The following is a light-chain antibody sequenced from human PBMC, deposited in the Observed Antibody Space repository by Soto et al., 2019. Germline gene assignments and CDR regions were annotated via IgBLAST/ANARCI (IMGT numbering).Light chain of an antibody. J-gene: IGLJ3*02. CDR2: EVS. V-gene: IGLV2-14*01. CDR3: SSYTSSTTLNWV. Sequence: QSVLTQPASVSGSPGQSITISCTATTSDIGGYNSVSWYQQHPGRAPKLMIYEVSNRPSGISNRFSGSKSGNTASLTISGLQAGDEADYYCSSYTSSTTLNWVFGGGTKVTVL. CDR1: TSDIGGYNS.